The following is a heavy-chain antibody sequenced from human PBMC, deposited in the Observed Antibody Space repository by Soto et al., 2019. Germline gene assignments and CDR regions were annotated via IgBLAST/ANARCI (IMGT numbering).Heavy chain of an antibody. CDR3: ARAGLVVPAAISGAFDI. J-gene: IGHJ3*02. V-gene: IGHV3-11*01. CDR2: ISSSGSTI. CDR1: GFTFSDYY. Sequence: PGGSLRLSCAASGFTFSDYYISWMRQAPGKGLEWVSYISSSGSTIYYADSVKGRFTISRDNAKNSLYLQMDSLRAEDTAVYYCARAGLVVPAAISGAFDIWGQGTMVTVSS. D-gene: IGHD2-2*02.